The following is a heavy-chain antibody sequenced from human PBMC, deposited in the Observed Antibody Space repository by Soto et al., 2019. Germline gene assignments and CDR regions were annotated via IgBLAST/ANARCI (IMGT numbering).Heavy chain of an antibody. J-gene: IGHJ5*02. CDR1: GFTFDDYG. D-gene: IGHD3-10*01. CDR2: INWNGGSI. CDR3: ARDPPYYYGSGSYWVDP. V-gene: IGHV3-20*04. Sequence: EVQLVESGGGVVRPGGSLRLSCAASGFTFDDYGMSWVRQAPGTGLEWVSGINWNGGSIFYADSVKGRFTISRDNAKNSLYLQMKSLRAEDTALYCCARDPPYYYGSGSYWVDPWGPGTLVTVSS.